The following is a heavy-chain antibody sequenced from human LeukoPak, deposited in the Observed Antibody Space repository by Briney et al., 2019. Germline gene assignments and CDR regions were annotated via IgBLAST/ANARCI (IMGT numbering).Heavy chain of an antibody. CDR2: LGRSGEYK. J-gene: IGHJ6*02. D-gene: IGHD2-2*01. CDR3: VKDRPCETCMPMDA. V-gene: IGHV3-23*01. CDR1: GYRFTDYH. Sequence: GGSLRLSCGASGYRFTDYHESWVPDSPGKGLEWVAGLGRSGEYKYYADSVKGRFTISRDNSKDTVSLQMNSVRAEDSAIYFCVKDRPCETCMPMDAWGQGTTVTVSS.